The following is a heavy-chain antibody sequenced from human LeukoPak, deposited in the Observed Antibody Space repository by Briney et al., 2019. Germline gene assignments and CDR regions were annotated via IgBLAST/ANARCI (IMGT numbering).Heavy chain of an antibody. CDR1: GGTSSSSS. J-gene: IGHJ2*01. CDR2: IYYSGST. V-gene: IGHV4-59*01. CDR3: ARSPRSSRYFDL. Sequence: SETLSLTCTVSGGTSSSSSWNWIRQPPGKGLEWIGYIYYSGSTNYNPSLKSRVTIPIDMSKNQFSLKLSSVTAADTAVYYCARSPRSSRYFDLWGRGSLVTVSS.